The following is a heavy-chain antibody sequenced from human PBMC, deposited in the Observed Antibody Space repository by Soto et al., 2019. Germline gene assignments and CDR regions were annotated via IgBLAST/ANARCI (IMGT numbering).Heavy chain of an antibody. CDR2: ISTYSGST. CDR1: GYXFTSYG. J-gene: IGHJ4*02. V-gene: IGHV1-18*01. D-gene: IGHD6-19*01. CDR3: ARGGSGWYADY. Sequence: ASVKVSCKASGYXFTSYGFSWVRQAPGQGLEWMGWISTYSGSTNYAQKLQGRVTMTTDTSTSTAYMELGSLRSDDTAVYYCARGGSGWYADYWGQGTLVTVSS.